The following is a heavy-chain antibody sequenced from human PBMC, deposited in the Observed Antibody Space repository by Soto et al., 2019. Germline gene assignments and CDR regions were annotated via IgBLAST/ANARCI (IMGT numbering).Heavy chain of an antibody. CDR2: ISYDSTKT. D-gene: IGHD2-8*02. Sequence: QVQLVESGGGVVQPGRSLRLSCAASGFTFNSYGMHWVRQGPGNGLEWVAFISYDSTKTYYADSVKGRFTISRDNSNSALYVQMNSLTGEDTAVYYCARTSCAWSDFRYYSLDVWGQGTTVTVSS. CDR3: ARTSCAWSDFRYYSLDV. J-gene: IGHJ6*02. V-gene: IGHV3-30*03. CDR1: GFTFNSYG.